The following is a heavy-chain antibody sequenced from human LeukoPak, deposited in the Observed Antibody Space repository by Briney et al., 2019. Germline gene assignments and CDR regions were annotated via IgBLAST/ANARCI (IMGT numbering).Heavy chain of an antibody. CDR3: ARARNYCSGGSCYYFDY. CDR1: GYTFTGYY. V-gene: IGHV1-2*06. D-gene: IGHD2-15*01. J-gene: IGHJ4*03. CDR2: INPNSGGT. Sequence: ASVKVSCKASGYTFTGYYMHWVRQAPGQGLEWMGRINPNSGGTNYAQKFQGRVTMTRDTSISTAYMELSRLRSDDTAVYYCARARNYCSGGSCYYFDYWGQGTTVTVSS.